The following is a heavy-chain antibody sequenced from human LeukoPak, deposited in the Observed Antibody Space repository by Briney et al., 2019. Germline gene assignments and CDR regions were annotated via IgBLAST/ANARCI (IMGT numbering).Heavy chain of an antibody. Sequence: PGGSLRLSCAASGFTFSSYWMHWVRQAPGKGLVWVSRINSDGSSTSYADSVKGRFTISRDNAKNTLYLQMNSLRAEDTAVYYCARKGYQLPLDYWGQGTLVTVSS. V-gene: IGHV3-74*01. D-gene: IGHD2-2*01. J-gene: IGHJ4*02. CDR1: GFTFSSYW. CDR3: ARKGYQLPLDY. CDR2: INSDGSST.